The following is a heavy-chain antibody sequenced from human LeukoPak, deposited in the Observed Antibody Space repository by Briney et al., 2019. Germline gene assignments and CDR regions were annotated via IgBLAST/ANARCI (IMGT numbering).Heavy chain of an antibody. CDR2: IGVSGGST. V-gene: IGHV3-23*01. Sequence: GGSLRLSCAACGFTFSNYGMSWVRQSPGKGLEWVSGIGVSGGSTQYADSVKGRFTISRDNSKNTLSLQMNSLRAEDTAVYYCAGGVVGTKYFDYWGQGTLVTVSS. J-gene: IGHJ4*02. CDR3: AGGVVGTKYFDY. D-gene: IGHD1-26*01. CDR1: GFTFSNYG.